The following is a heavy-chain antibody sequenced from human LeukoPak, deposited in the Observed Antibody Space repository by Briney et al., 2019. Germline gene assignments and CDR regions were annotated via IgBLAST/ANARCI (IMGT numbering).Heavy chain of an antibody. CDR2: INPNSGGT. CDR1: GYTFTGYY. Sequence: GASVKVSFKASGYTFTGYYMHWVRQAPGQGLEWMGWINPNSGGTNYAQKFQGRVTMTRDTSISTAYMELSRLRSDDTAVYYCARDPSSLGDAFDIWGQGTMVTVSS. CDR3: ARDPSSLGDAFDI. D-gene: IGHD7-27*01. V-gene: IGHV1-2*02. J-gene: IGHJ3*02.